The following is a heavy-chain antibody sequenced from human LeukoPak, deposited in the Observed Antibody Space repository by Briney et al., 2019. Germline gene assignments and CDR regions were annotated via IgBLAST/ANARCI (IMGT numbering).Heavy chain of an antibody. V-gene: IGHV1-69*04. J-gene: IGHJ6*02. CDR3: ARDHGLLGYYYGMDV. Sequence: ASVKVSCKASGGTFSSYAISWVRQAPGQGLEWMGRIIPIFDIANYAQKFQGRVTITADKSTSTAYMELSSLRSEDTAVYYCARDHGLLGYYYGMDVWGQGTTVTVSS. D-gene: IGHD2-15*01. CDR2: IIPIFDIA. CDR1: GGTFSSYA.